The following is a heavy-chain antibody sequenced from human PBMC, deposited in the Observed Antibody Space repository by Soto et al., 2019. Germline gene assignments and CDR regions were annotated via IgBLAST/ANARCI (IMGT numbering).Heavy chain of an antibody. V-gene: IGHV3-11*01. D-gene: IGHD4-17*01. CDR1: GFTFSDYY. Sequence: GGSLRLSCAASGFTFSDYYMSWIRQAPGKGLEWVSYISSSGSTIYYADSVKGRFTISRDNAKNSLYLQMNSLRAEDTAVYYCARSPLYDYGDYLDAFDIWGQGTMVTVSS. CDR3: ARSPLYDYGDYLDAFDI. J-gene: IGHJ3*02. CDR2: ISSSGSTI.